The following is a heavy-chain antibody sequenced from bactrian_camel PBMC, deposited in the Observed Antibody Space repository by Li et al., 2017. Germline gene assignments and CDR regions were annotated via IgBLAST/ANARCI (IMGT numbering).Heavy chain of an antibody. CDR2: IFTGGGVT. CDR1: GYIYRTNPY. Sequence: VQLVESGGGSVQAGGSLRLSCAASGYIYRTNPYIGWFRQAPGKEREGVAAIFTGGGVTYYVDSVKGRFTISQDNAKITVYLQMNSLKTEDTAMYYCAAAVRGGRYLFDRAGWNYWGQGTQVTVS. D-gene: IGHD2*01. CDR3: AAAVRGGRYLFDRAGWNY. V-gene: IGHV3S54*01. J-gene: IGHJ4*01.